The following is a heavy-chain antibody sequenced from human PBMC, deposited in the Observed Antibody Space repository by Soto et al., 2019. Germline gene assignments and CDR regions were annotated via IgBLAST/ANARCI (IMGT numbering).Heavy chain of an antibody. CDR1: GYTFTSYG. Sequence: ASVKVSCKASGYTFTSYGISWVRQAPGQGLEWMGWISAYNGNTNYAQKLQGRVTMTTDTSTSTAYMELRSLRSDDTAVYYCARGARTIFGGVIPEGYYYYYMDVWGKGSSLTCSS. CDR3: ARGARTIFGGVIPEGYYYYYMDV. J-gene: IGHJ6*03. V-gene: IGHV1-18*01. D-gene: IGHD3-3*01. CDR2: ISAYNGNT.